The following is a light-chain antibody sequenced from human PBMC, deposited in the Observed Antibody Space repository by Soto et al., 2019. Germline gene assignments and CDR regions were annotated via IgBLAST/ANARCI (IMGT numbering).Light chain of an antibody. CDR1: NIGNKR. J-gene: IGLJ1*01. V-gene: IGLV3-21*04. CDR2: YDS. CDR3: QVWDIMTDNYV. Sequence: SYELTQPPSVSVAPEKTATITCGGNNIGNKRVHWYRQKPGQAPVLVISYDSDRPSGIPERFSGSNSGNTATLTISRVEDGDEADHYCQVWDIMTDNYVFGPGTKVTV.